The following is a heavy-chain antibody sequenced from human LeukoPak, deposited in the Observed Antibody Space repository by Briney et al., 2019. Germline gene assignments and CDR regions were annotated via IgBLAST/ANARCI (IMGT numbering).Heavy chain of an antibody. CDR1: GFTFSSYA. J-gene: IGHJ2*01. CDR3: ARDQRSWHFDL. CDR2: ISYDGSNK. V-gene: IGHV3-30-3*01. Sequence: GGSLRLSCAASGFTFSSYAMHWVRQVPGKGLEWVAVISYDGSNKYYTDSVKGRFTISRDNSKNTLYLQMNGLRAEDTAVYYCARDQRSWHFDLWGRGTLVTVSS.